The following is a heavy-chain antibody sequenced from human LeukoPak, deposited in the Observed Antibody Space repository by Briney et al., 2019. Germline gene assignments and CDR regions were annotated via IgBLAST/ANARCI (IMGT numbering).Heavy chain of an antibody. V-gene: IGHV3-11*01. J-gene: IGHJ4*02. CDR3: ARDKSRGSYYFDY. CDR2: ISSSGSTI. CDR1: GFTFSDYY. Sequence: PGGSLRLSCAASGFTFSDYYMSWIRQAPGKGLEWVSYISSSGSTIYYADSVKGRFTISRDNAKNSLYLQMNSLRAEDTAVYYCARDKSRGSYYFDYWGQGTLVTVSS. D-gene: IGHD5-24*01.